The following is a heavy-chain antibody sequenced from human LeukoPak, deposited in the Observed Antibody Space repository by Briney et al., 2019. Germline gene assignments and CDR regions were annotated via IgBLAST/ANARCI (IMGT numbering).Heavy chain of an antibody. J-gene: IGHJ4*02. CDR1: GVTFGDYT. D-gene: IGHD1-26*01. V-gene: IGHV3-49*04. Sequence: TGGTLRLSCTVSGVTFGDYTRSWVRQAPGKGLEWVGFIRSKAYGATTEYAASVKGRFTISRDDSKSIAYLQMNSLKTEDTAMYYCTRDGATLDYWGQGTLVTVSS. CDR3: TRDGATLDY. CDR2: IRSKAYGATT.